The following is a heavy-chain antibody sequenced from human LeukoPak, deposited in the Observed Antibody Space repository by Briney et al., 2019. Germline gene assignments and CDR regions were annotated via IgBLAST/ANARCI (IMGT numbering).Heavy chain of an antibody. J-gene: IGHJ4*02. V-gene: IGHV3-23*01. CDR2: ISGSDGST. Sequence: PGGSLRLSCAASGFTFSSNGMNWVRQIPGKGLEWVSGISGSDGSTYYADSVKGRFTISRDISKNTLYLQMNSLRAEDTAIYYCAKDGRGRWLLYWGQGTLVTVSS. D-gene: IGHD5-24*01. CDR3: AKDGRGRWLLY. CDR1: GFTFSSNG.